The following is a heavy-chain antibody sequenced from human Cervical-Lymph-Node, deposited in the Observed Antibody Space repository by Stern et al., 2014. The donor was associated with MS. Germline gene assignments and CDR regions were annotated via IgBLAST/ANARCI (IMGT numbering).Heavy chain of an antibody. CDR3: ARGARVGC. V-gene: IGHV3-7*01. J-gene: IGHJ4*02. Sequence: EVHLVESGGGLVQPGGSLRLSCAASGFTFSSWWMTWVRQAPGKGLEWVANIKQDGKEKYYVDSVKGRFTISRDNAKNSLYLQMNSLRTEDTAVYYCARGARVGCWGQGTLVTVSS. CDR1: GFTFSSWW. CDR2: IKQDGKEK.